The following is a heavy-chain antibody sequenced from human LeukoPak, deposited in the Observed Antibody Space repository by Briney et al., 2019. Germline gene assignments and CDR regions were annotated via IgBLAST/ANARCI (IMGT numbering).Heavy chain of an antibody. CDR2: ISGSASTI. Sequence: GGSLRLSCAASGFTFSSYEMHWVRQAPGKGLEWISYISGSASTIYYADSVKGRFTISRDNGKNSLYLQMNSLRAEDTAVYYCARVHYNTAMVDIDYWGQGTLVTVSS. V-gene: IGHV3-48*03. CDR1: GFTFSSYE. J-gene: IGHJ4*02. D-gene: IGHD5-18*01. CDR3: ARVHYNTAMVDIDY.